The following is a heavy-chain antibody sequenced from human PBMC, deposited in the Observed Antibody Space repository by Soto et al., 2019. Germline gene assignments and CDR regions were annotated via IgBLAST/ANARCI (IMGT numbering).Heavy chain of an antibody. J-gene: IGHJ2*01. D-gene: IGHD3-22*01. V-gene: IGHV3-15*07. Sequence: EVQLVESGGGLVKPGGSLRLSCAASGFTFSNAWMNWVRQAPGKGLEWVGRIKSKTDGGTTDYAAPVKGRFTISRDDSKNALYLQKKRMKGVETAVYYCTTVRFDYYDRSGYYQTPLCWYFDLWGRGTLVTVSS. CDR3: TTVRFDYYDRSGYYQTPLCWYFDL. CDR1: GFTFSNAW. CDR2: IKSKTDGGTT.